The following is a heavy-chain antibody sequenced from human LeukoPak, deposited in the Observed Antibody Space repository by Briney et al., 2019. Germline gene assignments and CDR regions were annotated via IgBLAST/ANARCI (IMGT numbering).Heavy chain of an antibody. CDR2: IRYDGSNK. J-gene: IGHJ4*02. V-gene: IGHV3-30*02. CDR1: GFTFSSNS. CDR3: ARDGGRREDY. D-gene: IGHD4-23*01. Sequence: PGGSLRLSCAASGFTFSSNSMNWVRQAPGKGLEWVAFIRYDGSNKYYADSVKGRFTISRDNAKNSLYLQMNSLRAEDTAVYYCARDGGRREDYWGQGALVTVSS.